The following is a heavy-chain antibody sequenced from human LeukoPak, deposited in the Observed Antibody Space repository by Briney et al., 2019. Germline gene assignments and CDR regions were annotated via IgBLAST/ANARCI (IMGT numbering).Heavy chain of an antibody. D-gene: IGHD6-19*01. CDR3: AREGYSSGWYEPYDY. CDR2: INSDGSST. Sequence: GGSLRLFCAASGFTFSSYWMHWVRQAPGKGLVWVSRINSDGSSTSYADSVKGRFTISRDNAKNTLYLQMNSLRAEDTAVYYCAREGYSSGWYEPYDYWGQGTLVTVSS. V-gene: IGHV3-74*01. J-gene: IGHJ4*02. CDR1: GFTFSSYW.